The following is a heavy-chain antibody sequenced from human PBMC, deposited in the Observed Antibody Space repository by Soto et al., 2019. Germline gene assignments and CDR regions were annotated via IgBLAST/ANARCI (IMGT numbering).Heavy chain of an antibody. Sequence: SETLSLTCNVSGGSISTSRSYWAWIRQHPGKGLEWLANIFYSGSTYYNPSLKSRVTISVDTSKNQFSLKLSSVTAADTAVYYCASLPGYCTNGVCPDYWGQGTLVTVSS. CDR2: IFYSGST. V-gene: IGHV4-39*07. CDR1: GGSISTSRSY. CDR3: ASLPGYCTNGVCPDY. J-gene: IGHJ4*02. D-gene: IGHD2-8*01.